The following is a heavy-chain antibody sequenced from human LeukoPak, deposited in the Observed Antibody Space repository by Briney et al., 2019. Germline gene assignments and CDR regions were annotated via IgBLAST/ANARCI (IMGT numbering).Heavy chain of an antibody. CDR1: GYTFISFG. J-gene: IGHJ4*02. Sequence: GASVKVSCKASGYTFISFGFSWVRQAPGQGLEWMGWINPHNGKTNHALKFQARVTMTTDTSTNTVNMDLRSLRPDDTAVYYCARDYGGSYGPLGYWGQGTLVTVSS. D-gene: IGHD1-26*01. CDR3: ARDYGGSYGPLGY. V-gene: IGHV1-18*01. CDR2: INPHNGKT.